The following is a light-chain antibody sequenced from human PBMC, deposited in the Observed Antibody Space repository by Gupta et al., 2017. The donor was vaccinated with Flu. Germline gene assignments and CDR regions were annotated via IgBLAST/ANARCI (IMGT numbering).Light chain of an antibody. CDR1: SSRIGSAT. V-gene: IGLV1-44*01. CDR2: ANN. CDR3: ATWIDALGGPV. J-gene: IGLJ2*01. Sequence: TVSLPFSGGSSRIGSATVHWYQQVPGMAPRLLIFANNPRPAGVPGRFSGSKSGPSASLAISGLQPGDEGDYYCATWIDALGGPVFGGGTKLVVL.